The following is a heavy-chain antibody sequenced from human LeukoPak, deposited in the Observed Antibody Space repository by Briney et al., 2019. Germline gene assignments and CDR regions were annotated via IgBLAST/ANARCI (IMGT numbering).Heavy chain of an antibody. CDR1: GGSISSGGYY. V-gene: IGHV4-31*03. D-gene: IGHD1-26*01. CDR3: ARDLESVGATYGDY. Sequence: SETLSLTCTVSGGSISSGGYYWSWIRQHPGKGLEWIGYIYYSGSTYYNPSLKSRVTISVDTSKNQFSLKLSSVTAADTAVYYCARDLESVGATYGDYWGQGTLVTVSS. J-gene: IGHJ4*02. CDR2: IYYSGST.